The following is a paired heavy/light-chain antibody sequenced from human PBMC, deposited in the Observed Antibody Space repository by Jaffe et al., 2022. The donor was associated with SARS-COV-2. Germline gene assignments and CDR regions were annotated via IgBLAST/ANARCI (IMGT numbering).Heavy chain of an antibody. CDR2: IRSKAYGGTT. D-gene: IGHD4-17*01. J-gene: IGHJ1*01. CDR1: GFTFGDYA. Sequence: EVQLVESGGALVQPGRSLRLSCTASGFTFGDYAMSWFRQSPGKGLEWVAFIRSKAYGGTTEYAASVEGRFTISRDDSKAIAYLQMNSLKTEDTAVYYCARAVTTVVTPGFWGQGTLVTVSS. CDR3: ARAVTTVVTPGF. V-gene: IGHV3-49*03.
Light chain of an antibody. J-gene: IGKJ4*01. V-gene: IGKV3-15*01. Sequence: EIVMTQSPATLSVSPGERATLSCRASQSVSINLAWFQQRPGQPPRLLIYGASTRATGIPGRFSGSGSGTEFTLTISSLQSEDFAVYYCQQCDKWPLTFGGGTKVEIK. CDR3: QQCDKWPLT. CDR1: QSVSIN. CDR2: GAS.